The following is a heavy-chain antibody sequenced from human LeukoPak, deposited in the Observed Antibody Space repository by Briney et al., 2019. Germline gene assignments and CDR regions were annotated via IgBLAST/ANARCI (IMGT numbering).Heavy chain of an antibody. D-gene: IGHD3-16*02. CDR3: ARQGVNYDYVWGSYRPTLRALDY. CDR2: IYFDGST. J-gene: IGHJ4*02. V-gene: IGHV4-39*07. CDR1: GGSIDTYNYY. Sequence: SETLSLTCTISGGSIDTYNYYWGWIRQPPGKGLEWIGSIYFDGSTYYNPSLKSRVTISLHTSNNQFSLKLRSVTTADTAVYYCARQGVNYDYVWGSYRPTLRALDYWGQGTLVTVSS.